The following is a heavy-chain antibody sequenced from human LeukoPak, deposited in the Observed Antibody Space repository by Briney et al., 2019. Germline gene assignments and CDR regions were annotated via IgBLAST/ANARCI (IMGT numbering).Heavy chain of an antibody. V-gene: IGHV3-23*01. D-gene: IGHD2-15*01. J-gene: IGHJ6*02. CDR3: ARGGCSGGSCYYYYYGMDV. Sequence: PGGSLRLSCAASGFTFSSYAMSWVRQAPGKGLEWVSAISGSGGATYYADSVKGRFTISRDNSKNTLYLQMNSLRAEDTAVYYCARGGCSGGSCYYYYYGMDVWGQGTTVTVSS. CDR2: ISGSGGAT. CDR1: GFTFSSYA.